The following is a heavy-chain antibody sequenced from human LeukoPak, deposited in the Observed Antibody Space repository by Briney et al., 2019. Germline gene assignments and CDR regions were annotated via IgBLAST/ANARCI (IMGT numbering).Heavy chain of an antibody. Sequence: KPSETLSLTCSVSGGSMSSSSYYWGWIRQPPGKGLEWIGSIYHSGSTYYNPSLKSRVTISVDTSKNQFSLKLSSVTAADTAVYYCARVSWGSTSFVYYMDVWGKGTTVTVSS. CDR3: ARVSWGSTSFVYYMDV. V-gene: IGHV4-39*07. D-gene: IGHD6-6*01. CDR2: IYHSGST. J-gene: IGHJ6*03. CDR1: GGSMSSSSYY.